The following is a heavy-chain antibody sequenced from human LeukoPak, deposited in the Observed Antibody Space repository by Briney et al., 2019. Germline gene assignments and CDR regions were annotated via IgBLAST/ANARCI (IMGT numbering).Heavy chain of an antibody. CDR3: ARDSPYCSSTSCYLDY. V-gene: IGHV3-21*01. Sequence: GGSLRLSCAASGFTITNHWMHWVRQAPGKGLEWVSSISSSSSYIYYADSVKGRFTISRDNAKNALYLQMNSLRAEDTAVYYCARDSPYCSSTSCYLDYWGQGTLVTVSS. CDR2: ISSSSSYI. D-gene: IGHD2-2*01. J-gene: IGHJ4*02. CDR1: GFTITNHW.